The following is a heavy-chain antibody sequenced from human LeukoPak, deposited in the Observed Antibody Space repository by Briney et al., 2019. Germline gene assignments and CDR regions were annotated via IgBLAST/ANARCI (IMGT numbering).Heavy chain of an antibody. CDR3: TRDRTTITLFEL. CDR1: GFSISSYW. Sequence: GGSLRLSCAASGFSISSYWMHWVRQVPGKGLVWVSRISPDGSTTGYTDSVKGRFTASRDNARNTLYLQINSLRAEDSAVYYCTRDRTTITLFELWGQGTLVTVSS. D-gene: IGHD4-11*01. CDR2: ISPDGSTT. J-gene: IGHJ4*02. V-gene: IGHV3-74*01.